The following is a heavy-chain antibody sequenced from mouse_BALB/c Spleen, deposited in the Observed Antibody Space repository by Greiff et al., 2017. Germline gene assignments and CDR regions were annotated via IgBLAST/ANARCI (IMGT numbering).Heavy chain of an antibody. J-gene: IGHJ4*01. D-gene: IGHD2-3*01. CDR3: ARGGDGYLSYAMDY. CDR2: INPYNDGT. V-gene: IGHV1-14*01. CDR1: GYTFTSYV. Sequence: EVQLQQSGPELVKPGASVKMSCKASGYTFTSYVMHWVKQKPGQGLEWIGYINPYNDGTKYNEKFKGKATLTSDKSSSTAYMELSSLTSEDSAVYYCARGGDGYLSYAMDYWGQGTSVTVSS.